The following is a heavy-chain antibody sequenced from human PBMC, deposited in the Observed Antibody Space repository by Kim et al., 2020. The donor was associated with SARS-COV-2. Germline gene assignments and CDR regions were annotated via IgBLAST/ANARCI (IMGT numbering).Heavy chain of an antibody. CDR2: IWYDGSNK. CDR1: GFTFSSYG. Sequence: GGSLRLSCAASGFTFSSYGMHWVRQAPGKGLEWVAVIWYDGSNKYYADSVKGRFTISRDNSKNTLYLQMNSLRAEDTAVYYCARSYSSGWFSGYFDYWGQGTLVTVSS. V-gene: IGHV3-33*01. CDR3: ARSYSSGWFSGYFDY. J-gene: IGHJ4*02. D-gene: IGHD6-19*01.